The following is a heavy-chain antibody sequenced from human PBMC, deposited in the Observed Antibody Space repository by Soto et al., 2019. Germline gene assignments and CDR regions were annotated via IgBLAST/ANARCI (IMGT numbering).Heavy chain of an antibody. CDR1: GDSVSSNSAA. Sequence: SQTLSLTCAISGDSVSSNSAAWNWIRLSPSRGLEWLARTYYRSRCYNDYAVSVRSRITVNPDTSKNQFSLQLTSVTPEDTAVYYCAGTTSHQWYYMDVWGKGTTVTVSS. J-gene: IGHJ6*03. D-gene: IGHD1-7*01. V-gene: IGHV6-1*01. CDR2: TYYRSRCYN. CDR3: AGTTSHQWYYMDV.